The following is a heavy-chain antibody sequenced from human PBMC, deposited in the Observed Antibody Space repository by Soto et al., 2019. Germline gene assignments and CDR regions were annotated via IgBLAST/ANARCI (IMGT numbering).Heavy chain of an antibody. V-gene: IGHV1-8*02. J-gene: IGHJ5*02. CDR3: ARCPKYCGIVSCRSGSSSFDP. Sequence: ASVKVSCTASGYIFSNYDINWVRQATAKGLAGVGWMNPNSGNKGHAQRLQGRVTMTRNTSKSTAYMELSSLRSEDTAVYYCARCPKYCGIVSCRSGSSSFDPWGQGTLVTVSS. D-gene: IGHD2-15*01. CDR2: MNPNSGNK. CDR1: GYIFSNYD.